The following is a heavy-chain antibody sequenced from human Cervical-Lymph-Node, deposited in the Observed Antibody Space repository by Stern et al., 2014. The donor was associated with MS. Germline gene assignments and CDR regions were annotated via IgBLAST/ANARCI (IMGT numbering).Heavy chain of an antibody. J-gene: IGHJ3*02. V-gene: IGHV4-39*01. CDR2: FYFPGTT. CDR1: GDSMTSSSYY. CDR3: ARHLRRGGAIDI. D-gene: IGHD3-16*02. Sequence: QVQLQESGPRLVKPSETLSLTCSVSGDSMTSSSYYWGWIRQSPGMGLEWIGSFYFPGTTYFNPSVESRATISVDTAKNQSPLRLTSVTATDTATYYCARHLRRGGAIDIWGQGTRVPVSS.